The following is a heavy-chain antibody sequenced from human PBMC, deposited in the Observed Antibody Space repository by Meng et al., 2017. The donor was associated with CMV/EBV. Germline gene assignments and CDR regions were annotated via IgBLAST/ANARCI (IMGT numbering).Heavy chain of an antibody. J-gene: IGHJ4*02. D-gene: IGHD2-2*01. CDR1: FA. CDR2: ISGSGGST. Sequence: FAMCWVRQAPGKGLEWVSAISGSGGSTYYADSVKGRFTISRDNSKNTLYLQMNSLRAEDTAVYYCAKDWRYCSSTSCYPEETYYFDYWGQGTLVTVSS. V-gene: IGHV3-23*01. CDR3: AKDWRYCSSTSCYPEETYYFDY.